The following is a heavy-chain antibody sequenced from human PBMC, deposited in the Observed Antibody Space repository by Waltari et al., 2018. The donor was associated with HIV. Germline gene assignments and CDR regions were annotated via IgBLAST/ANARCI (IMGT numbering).Heavy chain of an antibody. J-gene: IGHJ4*02. V-gene: IGHV3-74*01. CDR2: INLDGSTT. CDR3: ARDFRSPKGDFDY. D-gene: IGHD3-16*01. Sequence: EVQLVESGGGSVQPGGSLRLSCAAPGFTFTSSWMPWVRQAPGKGLVWVSRINLDGSTTTYADSVKGRFTISRDNAKSTLYLQMSSLRAEDTAMYYCARDFRSPKGDFDYWGQGTLVSVSS. CDR1: GFTFTSSW.